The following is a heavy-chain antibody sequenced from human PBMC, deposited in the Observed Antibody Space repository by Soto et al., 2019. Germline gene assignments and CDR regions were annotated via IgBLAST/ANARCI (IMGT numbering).Heavy chain of an antibody. V-gene: IGHV1-2*02. Sequence: QVQVVQSGAEVKKPGASVKVSCKASGYTFTGYYMHWARQAPGQGLDCMGWINTNNGDTNYAQKFLGRVTMTSDTSITIAYMEINRPRHDVAAVYYCAGDAIGGRDIHVWRYFALWGSGNLVTVSS. J-gene: IGHJ2*01. CDR3: AGDAIGGRDIHVWRYFAL. D-gene: IGHD1-26*01. CDR2: INTNNGDT. CDR1: GYTFTGYY.